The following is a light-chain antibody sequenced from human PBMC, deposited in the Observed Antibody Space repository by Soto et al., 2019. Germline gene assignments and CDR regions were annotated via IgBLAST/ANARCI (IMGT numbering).Light chain of an antibody. CDR3: QQYNNWPRT. V-gene: IGKV3-15*01. CDR2: GAS. Sequence: EIALTQSQGTLSLSPGERAALSCRASRSVNNNYLAWYQQKPGQAPRLLIYGASTRATGIPARFSGSGSGTDFTLTISSLQFEDFAVYYCQQYNNWPRTFGQGTKVDIK. J-gene: IGKJ1*01. CDR1: RSVNNN.